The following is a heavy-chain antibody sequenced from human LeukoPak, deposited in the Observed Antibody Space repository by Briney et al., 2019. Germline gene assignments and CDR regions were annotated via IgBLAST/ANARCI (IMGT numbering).Heavy chain of an antibody. J-gene: IGHJ1*01. CDR1: GFTFSSYA. CDR2: ISGSGDST. CDR3: ARVENCSSTICYWYFQH. D-gene: IGHD2-2*01. V-gene: IGHV3-23*01. Sequence: GGSLRLSCAASGFTFSSYAMSWVRQAPGKGLEWVSGISGSGDSTYYADSVKGRFIISRDNSKNSLYLQMNSLRADDTAVYYCARVENCSSTICYWYFQHWGQGTLVTVSS.